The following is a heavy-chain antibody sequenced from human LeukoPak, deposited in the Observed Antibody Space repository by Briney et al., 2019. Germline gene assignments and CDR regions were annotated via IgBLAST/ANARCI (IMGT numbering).Heavy chain of an antibody. V-gene: IGHV4-59*01. CDR2: IYYSGST. D-gene: IGHD5-18*01. CDR1: GGSISSYY. J-gene: IGHJ2*01. CDR3: ARDLLDTAMVHYWYFDL. Sequence: SETLSLTCTVSGGSISSYYWSWIRQPPGKGLEWIGYIYYSGSTNYNPSLKSRVTISVDTSKNQFSLKLSSVTAADTAVYYCARDLLDTAMVHYWYFDLWGRGTLVTVSS.